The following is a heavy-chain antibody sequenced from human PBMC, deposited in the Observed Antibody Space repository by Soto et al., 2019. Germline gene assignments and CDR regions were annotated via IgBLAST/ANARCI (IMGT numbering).Heavy chain of an antibody. D-gene: IGHD7-27*01. CDR2: IYYTGSA. CDR1: GGAIDRGGYY. V-gene: IGHV4-31*03. Sequence: SETLSLTCKVSGGAIDRGGYYWCWIRQHPGKGLEWIGHIYYTGSAYYKPSLKSRVSMSIDTSQNQFSLELISVTAADTAVYYCARVGTSYARRGLDVWGQGTPVTVYS. CDR3: ARVGTSYARRGLDV. J-gene: IGHJ6*02.